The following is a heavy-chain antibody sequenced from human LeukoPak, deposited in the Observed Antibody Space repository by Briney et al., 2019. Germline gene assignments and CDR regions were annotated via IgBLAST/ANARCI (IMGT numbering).Heavy chain of an antibody. V-gene: IGHV3-23*01. J-gene: IGHJ4*02. CDR3: AKDRFLEWLLSV. CDR2: ISGSGDST. D-gene: IGHD3-3*01. Sequence: GGSLRLSCAASGFTFSSYAMSWVRQVPGKGLEWVSAISGSGDSTYYADSVKGRFTISRDNSKNTLYLQMNSLRAEDTAVYYCAKDRFLEWLLSVWGQGTLVTVSS. CDR1: GFTFSSYA.